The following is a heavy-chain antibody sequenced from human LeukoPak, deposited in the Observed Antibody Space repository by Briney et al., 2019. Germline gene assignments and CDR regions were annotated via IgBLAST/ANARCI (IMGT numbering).Heavy chain of an antibody. CDR2: IYPGDSDT. V-gene: IGHV5-51*01. CDR3: AGSIYYEGSSWYYPPDY. D-gene: IGHD6-13*01. J-gene: IGHJ4*02. CDR1: GYSFTSYW. Sequence: GESLKISCKGSGYSFTSYWIGWVRQMPGKGLEWMGIIYPGDSDTRYSPSFQGQVTISADKSISTAYLQWSSLKASDTAMYYCAGSIYYEGSSWYYPPDYWGQGTLVTVSS.